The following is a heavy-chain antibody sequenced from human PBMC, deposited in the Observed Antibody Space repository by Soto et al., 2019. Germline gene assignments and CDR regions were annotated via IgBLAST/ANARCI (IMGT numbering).Heavy chain of an antibody. J-gene: IGHJ5*02. CDR3: AREDYDFWSGRNWFDP. CDR1: GYTFTSYA. Sequence: ASVKVSCKASGYTFTSYAMHWVRQAPGQRLEWMGWINAGNGNTKYSQKFQGRVTITRDTSASTAYMELSSLRSEDTAVYYCAREDYDFWSGRNWFDPWGQGTLVTVSS. CDR2: INAGNGNT. V-gene: IGHV1-3*01. D-gene: IGHD3-3*01.